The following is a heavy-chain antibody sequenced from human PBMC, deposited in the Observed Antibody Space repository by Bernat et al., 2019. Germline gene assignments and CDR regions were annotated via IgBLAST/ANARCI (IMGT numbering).Heavy chain of an antibody. CDR2: IIGSGGST. D-gene: IGHD6-13*01. J-gene: IGHJ4*02. CDR1: GFTFSNYA. Sequence: EMKLLESGGGLVQPGGSLRLSCAASGFTFSNYAMSWVRQAPGNGLEWVSTIIGSGGSTSYADSVKGRFTISRDNSKNTLYLQMNSLRAEDTAVYYCAKLGVAEQQLTSPYYFDYWGQGTLVTVSS. CDR3: AKLGVAEQQLTSPYYFDY. V-gene: IGHV3-23*01.